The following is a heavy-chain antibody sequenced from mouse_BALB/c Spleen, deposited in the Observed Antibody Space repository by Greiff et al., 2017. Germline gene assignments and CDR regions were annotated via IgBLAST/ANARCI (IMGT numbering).Heavy chain of an antibody. J-gene: IGHJ3*01. CDR1: GFTFSDYY. Sequence: EVKLMESGGGLVKPGGSLKLSCAASGFTFSDYYMYWVRQTPEKRLEWVATISDGGSYTYYPDSVKGRFTISRDNAKNNLYLQMSSLKSEDTAMYYCARDAEGSSPWFAYWGQGTLVTVSA. D-gene: IGHD1-1*01. V-gene: IGHV5-4*02. CDR2: ISDGGSYT. CDR3: ARDAEGSSPWFAY.